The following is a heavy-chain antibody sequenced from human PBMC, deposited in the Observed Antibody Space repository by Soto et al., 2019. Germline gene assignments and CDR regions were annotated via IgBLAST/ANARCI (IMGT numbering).Heavy chain of an antibody. V-gene: IGHV4-59*08. D-gene: IGHD2-2*01. J-gene: IGHJ4*02. CDR2: IHSSGSA. Sequence: PSETLSLTCTVSGVSINSYYWSWIRQPPGKGLEWIGYIHSSGSANYNPSLKSRVTMSVDTSKNQFSLEVHSVTAADTAVYYCARYYCGTSCYYFEHWGQGTLVTVSS. CDR1: GVSINSYY. CDR3: ARYYCGTSCYYFEH.